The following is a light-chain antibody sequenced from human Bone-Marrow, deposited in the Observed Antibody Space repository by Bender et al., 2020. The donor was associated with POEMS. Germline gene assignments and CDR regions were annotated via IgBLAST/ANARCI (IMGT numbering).Light chain of an antibody. V-gene: IGLV3-1*01. Sequence: SYELTQPPSVSVSPGQTASITCSGNKLGDKYVCWYQQKPGQSPVLVIYQHNKRPSGIPERFSGSNSGNTATLTISGTQAMDEADYYCQAWDSSIAVFGGGTRLTVL. J-gene: IGLJ3*02. CDR1: KLGDKY. CDR3: QAWDSSIAV. CDR2: QHN.